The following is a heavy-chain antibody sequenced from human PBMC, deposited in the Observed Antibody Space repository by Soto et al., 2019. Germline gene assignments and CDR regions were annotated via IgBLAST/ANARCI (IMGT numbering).Heavy chain of an antibody. D-gene: IGHD6-13*01. V-gene: IGHV1-46*01. J-gene: IGHJ6*02. CDR3: AREVNLIAAAGTSDYYYGMDV. CDR1: GYTFTSYY. CDR2: INPSGGST. Sequence: ASVKVSCKASGYTFTSYYMHWVRQAPGQGLEWMGIINPSGGSTSYAQKFQGRVTMTRDTSTSTVYMELSSLRSEDTAVYYCAREVNLIAAAGTSDYYYGMDVWGQGTTVTV.